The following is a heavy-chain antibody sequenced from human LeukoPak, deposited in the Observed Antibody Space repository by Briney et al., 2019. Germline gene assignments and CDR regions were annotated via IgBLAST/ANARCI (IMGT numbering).Heavy chain of an antibody. Sequence: GGSLRLSCAASGFTFSSYSMNWVRQAPGKGLEWVSSISSSSSYIYHADSVRGRFTISRDNAKNSLYLQMNSLRAEDTAVYYCARDLHPITMVRRQPWGQGTLVTVSS. CDR3: ARDLHPITMVRRQP. J-gene: IGHJ5*02. D-gene: IGHD3-10*01. CDR2: ISSSSSYI. V-gene: IGHV3-21*01. CDR1: GFTFSSYS.